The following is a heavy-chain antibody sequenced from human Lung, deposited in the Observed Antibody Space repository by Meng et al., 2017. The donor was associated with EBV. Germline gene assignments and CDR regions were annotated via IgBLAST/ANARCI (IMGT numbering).Heavy chain of an antibody. J-gene: IGHJ4*02. CDR3: ARDSDSAYSLGY. CDR1: GGTVSSGGYS. CDR2: IYYGGST. V-gene: IGHV4-61*08. Sequence: QQGGTGLWKLSRTLSLAGSGSGGTVSSGGYSWSCIRQPPGQGLEWMGYIYYGGSTNFNPSLKSRGTISVDTSKNQFSLKMSSVTAADTAVYYCARDSDSAYSLGYWGQGTLVTVSS. D-gene: IGHD2-21*01.